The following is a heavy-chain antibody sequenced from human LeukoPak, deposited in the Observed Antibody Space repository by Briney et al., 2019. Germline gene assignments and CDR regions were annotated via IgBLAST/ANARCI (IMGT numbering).Heavy chain of an antibody. CDR2: IWYDGSNK. Sequence: PGGSLRLSCAASGFTFSSFGMHWVRQAPGKGLEWVALIWYDGSNKYYADSVKGRFTISRDNSRNTLYLQMNSLRAEDTAVYYCARDRSGTFDYWGQGTLVTVSS. D-gene: IGHD2-15*01. CDR3: ARDRSGTFDY. V-gene: IGHV3-33*01. CDR1: GFTFSSFG. J-gene: IGHJ4*02.